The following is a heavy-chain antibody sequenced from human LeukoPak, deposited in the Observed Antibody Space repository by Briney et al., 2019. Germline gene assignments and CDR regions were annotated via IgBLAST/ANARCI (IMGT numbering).Heavy chain of an antibody. CDR1: GFTFSIYA. CDR2: ISGSGGST. Sequence: GGSLRLSCAASGFTFSIYAMSWVRQAPGKGLEWVSAISGSGGSTYYADSVKGRFTISRGNSKNTLYLQMNSLRAEDTAVYYCAKDRSDYGDYDYYMDVWGKGTTVTVSS. D-gene: IGHD4-17*01. V-gene: IGHV3-23*01. J-gene: IGHJ6*03. CDR3: AKDRSDYGDYDYYMDV.